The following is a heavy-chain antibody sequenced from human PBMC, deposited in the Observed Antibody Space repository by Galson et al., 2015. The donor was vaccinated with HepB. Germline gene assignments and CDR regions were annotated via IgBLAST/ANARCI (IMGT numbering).Heavy chain of an antibody. CDR1: GYEFNKYG. J-gene: IGHJ6*02. CDR2: VSGYGGSA. D-gene: IGHD1-7*01. V-gene: IGHV1-18*01. Sequence: SVKVSCKASGYEFNKYGLSWVRQAPGQGLEWMGWVSGYGGSANYAPKFQDRVTMTTQTSTGTTYMEMRRLRSDDTAVYYCARNSRLELQLNNYYSYGMDVWGQGTAVIVS. CDR3: ARNSRLELQLNNYYSYGMDV.